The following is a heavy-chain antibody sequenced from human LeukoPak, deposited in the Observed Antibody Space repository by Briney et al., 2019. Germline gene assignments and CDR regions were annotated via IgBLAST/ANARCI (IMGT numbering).Heavy chain of an antibody. V-gene: IGHV4-39*01. CDR3: ARHYSDSRADPFDT. D-gene: IGHD3-22*01. Sequence: SETLSLTCAVYGGSFSGYYWGWIRQPPGKGLEWIGSVFYNGNTYYNPSLKSPVTISIDTSKDQFSLELSSVTAADTAVYYCARHYSDSRADPFDTWGQGTLVTVSS. J-gene: IGHJ5*02. CDR2: VFYNGNT. CDR1: GGSFSGYY.